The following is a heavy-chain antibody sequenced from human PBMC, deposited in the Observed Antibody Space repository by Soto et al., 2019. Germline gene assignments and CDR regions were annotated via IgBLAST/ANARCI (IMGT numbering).Heavy chain of an antibody. CDR1: GGTFSSYA. CDR2: IIPIFGTA. D-gene: IGHD3-10*01. CDR3: AKDYENLYGFGY. Sequence: QVQLVQSGAEVKKPGSSVKVSCKASGGTFSSYAISWVRQAPGQGLEWMGGIIPIFGTANYAQKFQGRVTITADDSTSTSYMELSSLRSEDTAVYYCAKDYENLYGFGYWGQGTLFTVSS. J-gene: IGHJ4*02. V-gene: IGHV1-69*12.